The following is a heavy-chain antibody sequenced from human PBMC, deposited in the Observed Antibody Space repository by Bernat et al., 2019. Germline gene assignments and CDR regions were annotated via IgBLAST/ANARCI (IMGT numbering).Heavy chain of an antibody. J-gene: IGHJ4*02. CDR3: ASDLPNYDH. CDR1: GFTVSSNY. Sequence: EVQLVESGGGLVQPGGSLRLSCAASGFTVSSNYMSWVRQAPGNGLEWVSVIYSGGSTYYADSVKGRFTISRENSKNTLYLKMNSLRAEDTAVYYCASDLPNYDHWGQGTLVTVSS. D-gene: IGHD1-7*01. V-gene: IGHV3-66*01. CDR2: IYSGGST.